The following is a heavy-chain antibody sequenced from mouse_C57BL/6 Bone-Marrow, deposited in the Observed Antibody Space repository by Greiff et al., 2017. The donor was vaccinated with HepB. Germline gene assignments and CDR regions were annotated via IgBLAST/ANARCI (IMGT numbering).Heavy chain of an antibody. D-gene: IGHD1-1*01. V-gene: IGHV1-15*01. CDR1: GYTFTDYE. CDR3: TRLDGFYYLFDV. Sequence: VQLQQSGAELVRPGASVTLSCKASGYTFTDYEMHWVKQTSVHGLEWIGAIDPETGGTAYNQKFKGKAILTADKSSSTAYMELRSLTSEDSAVYYCTRLDGFYYLFDVWGTGTTVTVSS. CDR2: IDPETGGT. J-gene: IGHJ1*03.